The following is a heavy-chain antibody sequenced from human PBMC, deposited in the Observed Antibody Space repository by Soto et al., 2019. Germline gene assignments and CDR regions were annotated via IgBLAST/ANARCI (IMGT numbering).Heavy chain of an antibody. CDR1: GGSISSSSYY. J-gene: IGHJ4*02. CDR3: ARRGYSSSRQVDY. CDR2: IYYSGST. D-gene: IGHD6-6*01. V-gene: IGHV4-39*01. Sequence: SETLSLTCTVSGGSISSSSYYWGWIRQPPGKGLEWIGSIYYSGSTYYNPSLKSRVTISVDTSKNQFSLKLSSVTAADTAVYYCARRGYSSSRQVDYWGQGTLVTVSS.